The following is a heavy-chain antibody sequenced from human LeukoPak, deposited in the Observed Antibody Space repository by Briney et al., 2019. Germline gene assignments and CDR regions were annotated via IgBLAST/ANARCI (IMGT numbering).Heavy chain of an antibody. CDR1: GYTFTSYA. J-gene: IGHJ4*02. D-gene: IGHD3-22*01. V-gene: IGHV1-2*02. CDR2: INPNSGDT. CDR3: ASGYSSGYWATLFGY. Sequence: ASVKVSCKASGYTFTSYAMNWVRQAPGQGLEWMGWINPNSGDTNYAQKFQGRVTMTRDTSITTAYMELSRLRSDDTAVYYCASGYSSGYWATLFGYWGQGTLVTVSS.